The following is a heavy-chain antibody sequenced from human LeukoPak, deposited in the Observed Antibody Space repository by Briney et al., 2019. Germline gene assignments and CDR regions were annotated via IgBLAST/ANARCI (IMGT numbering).Heavy chain of an antibody. J-gene: IGHJ4*02. Sequence: ASVKVSCKASGYTFTSYYMHWVRQAPGQGLEWMGIINPSGGSTTYAQKFQGRVTMTRDTSTSTVYMELSSLRSEDTAVYYCANSRAHDYGDKWVHDYWGQGTLVTVSS. V-gene: IGHV1-46*01. CDR3: ANSRAHDYGDKWVHDY. CDR2: INPSGGST. CDR1: GYTFTSYY. D-gene: IGHD4-23*01.